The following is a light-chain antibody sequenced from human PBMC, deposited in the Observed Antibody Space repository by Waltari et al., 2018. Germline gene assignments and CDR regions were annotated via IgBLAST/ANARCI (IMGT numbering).Light chain of an antibody. CDR3: SGWDDSLNGWV. CDR2: NDN. CDR1: NSNIGRNI. J-gene: IGLJ3*02. Sequence: QSVLSQSPSVSGAPGQRVTISCSGTNSNIGRNIVNWYQQFPGAAPKLLIFNDNQRPSGVTDRFSGSKSGPSASLAISGLQSEDEAEYYCSGWDDSLNGWVFGGGTKLTVL. V-gene: IGLV1-44*01.